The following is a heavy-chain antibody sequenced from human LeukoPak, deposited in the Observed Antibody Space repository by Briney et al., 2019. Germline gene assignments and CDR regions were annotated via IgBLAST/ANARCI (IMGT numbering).Heavy chain of an antibody. Sequence: PVGSLRLSCAASGFTFSSYAMSWVRQAPGKGLEWVSTISGSGGSTYYADSVKGRFTISRDNSRTTLYLQMNSLRAEDTAVYYCAKDRAAPATPYNWFDPWGQGTLVTVSS. D-gene: IGHD6-13*01. V-gene: IGHV3-23*01. J-gene: IGHJ5*02. CDR3: AKDRAAPATPYNWFDP. CDR1: GFTFSSYA. CDR2: ISGSGGST.